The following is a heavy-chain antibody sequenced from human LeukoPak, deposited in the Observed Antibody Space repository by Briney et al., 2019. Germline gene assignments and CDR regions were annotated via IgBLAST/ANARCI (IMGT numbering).Heavy chain of an antibody. V-gene: IGHV4-59*01. D-gene: IGHD4-17*01. CDR1: GGFNTHYY. J-gene: IGHJ3*02. CDR3: ARENDYGDRSDAFDI. CDR2: IYHSGST. Sequence: SETLSLTCSVSGGFNTHYYWSWIRQPPGKGLEWIGYIYHSGSTNYNPSLKSRVTISVDTSKNQFSLKLSSVTAADTAVYYCARENDYGDRSDAFDIWGQGTMVTVSS.